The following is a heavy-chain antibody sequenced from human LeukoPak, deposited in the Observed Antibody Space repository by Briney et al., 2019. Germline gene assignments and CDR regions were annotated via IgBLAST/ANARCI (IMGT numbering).Heavy chain of an antibody. J-gene: IGHJ6*02. Sequence: GGSLRLSCVASGFTVSNNYMSWFRQAPGKGLEWISVVFSDGNTYYADSVKGRFTLSRDNSKNTLYLQMNSLRVEDTAVYYCARGGADSTSWLYYGMDVWGQGTTVTVSS. D-gene: IGHD6-13*01. V-gene: IGHV3-53*01. CDR1: GFTVSNNY. CDR3: ARGGADSTSWLYYGMDV. CDR2: VFSDGNT.